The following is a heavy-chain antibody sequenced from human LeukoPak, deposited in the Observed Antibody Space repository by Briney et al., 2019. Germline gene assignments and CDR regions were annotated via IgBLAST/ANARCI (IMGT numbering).Heavy chain of an antibody. CDR2: IYTGDSDT. D-gene: IGHD6-6*01. J-gene: IGHJ4*02. CDR1: GYSFTSYW. Sequence: GVAPKISCRGSGYSFTSYWNAWGRQMPAKGREWMGIIYTGDSDTRYSPSFQGQVTISADKSISTAYLQWSSLKASDTAMYYCAKHVGLTSYIAAFNYWGQGTLVAVSS. CDR3: AKHVGLTSYIAAFNY. V-gene: IGHV5-51*01.